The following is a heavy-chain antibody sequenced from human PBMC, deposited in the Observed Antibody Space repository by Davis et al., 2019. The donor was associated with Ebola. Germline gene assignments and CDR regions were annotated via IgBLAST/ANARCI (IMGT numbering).Heavy chain of an antibody. D-gene: IGHD6-19*01. CDR3: ARGGAVAGP. CDR2: IYYTGST. CDR1: GGSIRSYY. J-gene: IGHJ5*02. V-gene: IGHV4-59*12. Sequence: MPSETLSLTCTVSGGSIRSYYWSWIRQPPGKGLEWIGYIYYTGSTNYSPSLESRVTISVDTSKNQFSLKLSSVTAADTAVYYCARGGAVAGPWGQGTLVTVSS.